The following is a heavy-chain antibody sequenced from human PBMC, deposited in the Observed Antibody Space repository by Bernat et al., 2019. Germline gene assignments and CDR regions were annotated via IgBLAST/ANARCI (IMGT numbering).Heavy chain of an antibody. CDR3: VRIGYSTSSLGIDY. CDR2: INRDGSIT. CDR1: GFTFSSYW. J-gene: IGHJ4*02. V-gene: IGHV3-74*01. Sequence: EVQLVESGGGLVQPGGSLRLSCAASGFTFSSYWMHWVRQAPGKGLVWVARINRDGSITTYADSVRGRLTISRDNAKNTLFLQMTSLRVEDTAVYYCVRIGYSTSSLGIDYWGQGALVSVSS. D-gene: IGHD2-8*01.